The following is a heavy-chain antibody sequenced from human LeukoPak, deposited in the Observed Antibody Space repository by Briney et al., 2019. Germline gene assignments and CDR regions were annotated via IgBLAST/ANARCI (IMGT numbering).Heavy chain of an antibody. V-gene: IGHV1-69*04. CDR1: GGTFSSYA. CDR2: IIPILGIA. CDR3: VKYSNFYFDP. Sequence: PSVRVSCKASGGTFSSYAISWVRQAPGQGLEWMGRIIPILGIANYAQKFQGRVTMTEDTSTDTAYMDLSSLRSEDTAMYYCVKYSNFYFDPWGQGTLVTVSS. D-gene: IGHD6-6*01. J-gene: IGHJ5*02.